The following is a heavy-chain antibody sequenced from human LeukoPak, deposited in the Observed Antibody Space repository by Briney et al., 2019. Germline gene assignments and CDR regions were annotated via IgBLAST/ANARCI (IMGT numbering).Heavy chain of an antibody. V-gene: IGHV1-2*02. Sequence: ASVKVSCKASGYTFTGYYMHWVRQAPGQGLEWMGWINPNSGGTNYAQKFQGSVTMTRDTSISTDYMELSRLRSDDTAVYYCARVGYCSSTSCSYFDYWGQGTLVTVSS. CDR2: INPNSGGT. CDR3: ARVGYCSSTSCSYFDY. CDR1: GYTFTGYY. D-gene: IGHD2-2*01. J-gene: IGHJ4*02.